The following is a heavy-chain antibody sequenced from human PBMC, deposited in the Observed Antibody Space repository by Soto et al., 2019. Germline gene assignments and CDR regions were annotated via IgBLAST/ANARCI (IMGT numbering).Heavy chain of an antibody. V-gene: IGHV3-23*01. J-gene: IGHJ5*02. D-gene: IGHD4-17*01. CDR1: GFTFSSYA. CDR2: ISGSGGST. CDR3: AKDRLHGDYFSWFDP. Sequence: PGGSLRLSCAASGFTFSSYAMSWVRQAPGKGLEWVSAISGSGGSTYYADSVKGRFTISRDNSKNTLYLQMNSLRAEDTAVYYYAKDRLHGDYFSWFDPWGQGTLVTVSS.